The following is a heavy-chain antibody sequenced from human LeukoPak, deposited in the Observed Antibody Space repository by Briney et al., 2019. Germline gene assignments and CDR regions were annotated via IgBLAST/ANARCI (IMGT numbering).Heavy chain of an antibody. J-gene: IGHJ6*03. Sequence: GGSLRLSSAASGFTFGSYSMNWVRQAPGKGLEWVSSISSSSSYIYYADSVKGRFTISIDNAKNSLYLQMNSLRAEDTAVYYCASCYDYYYYYYMDVWGKGTTVTVSS. CDR2: ISSSSSYI. CDR1: GFTFGSYS. CDR3: ASCYDYYYYYYMDV. D-gene: IGHD2-2*01. V-gene: IGHV3-21*01.